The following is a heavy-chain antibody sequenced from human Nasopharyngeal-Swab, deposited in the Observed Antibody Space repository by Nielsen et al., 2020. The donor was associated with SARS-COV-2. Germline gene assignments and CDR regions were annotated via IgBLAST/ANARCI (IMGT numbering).Heavy chain of an antibody. CDR2: IKTDGSEI. CDR3: ARFKIFGVVIEH. J-gene: IGHJ1*01. Sequence: GESLKISCAASGFTFSSYWMTWVRQAPGKGLEWVANIKTDGSEIYYVDSVKGRFTISRDNAKNSLYLQMSSLRVEDTAVYYCARFKIFGVVIEHWGQGTSVTVSS. V-gene: IGHV3-7*01. D-gene: IGHD3-3*01. CDR1: GFTFSSYW.